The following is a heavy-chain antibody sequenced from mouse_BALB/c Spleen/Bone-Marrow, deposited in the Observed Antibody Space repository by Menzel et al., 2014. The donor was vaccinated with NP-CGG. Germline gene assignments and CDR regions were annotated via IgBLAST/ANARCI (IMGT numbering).Heavy chain of an antibody. D-gene: IGHD2-10*02. V-gene: IGHV1-18*01. CDR2: INPYNGGT. CDR1: GYSFTGYT. Sequence: VQLQQPGPELVKPGASMKISCKAPGYSFTGYTMNWVKQSHGKNLEWIGLINPYNGGTSYNQKFKGKATLTVDKSSSTAYMELLSLTSEDSAVYYCARHGYGNYVALDCWGQGTSVTVSS. J-gene: IGHJ4*01. CDR3: ARHGYGNYVALDC.